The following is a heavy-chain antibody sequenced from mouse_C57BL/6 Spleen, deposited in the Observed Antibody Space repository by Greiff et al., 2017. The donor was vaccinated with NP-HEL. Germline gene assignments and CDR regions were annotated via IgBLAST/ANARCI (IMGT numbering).Heavy chain of an antibody. D-gene: IGHD2-1*01. CDR2: IDPSDSYT. Sequence: QVQLQQPGAELVKPGASVKLSCKASGYTFTSYWMQWVKQRPGQGLEWIGEIDPSDSYTNYNQKFKGKATLTVDTSSSTAYMQLSSLTSEDSAVYYCARGGLYYGKGMDYWGQGTSVTVSS. J-gene: IGHJ4*01. V-gene: IGHV1-50*01. CDR1: GYTFTSYW. CDR3: ARGGLYYGKGMDY.